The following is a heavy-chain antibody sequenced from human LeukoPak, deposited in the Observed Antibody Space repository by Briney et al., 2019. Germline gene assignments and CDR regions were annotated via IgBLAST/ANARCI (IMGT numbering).Heavy chain of an antibody. CDR3: SRIEEAAAEKFDY. D-gene: IGHD6-13*01. J-gene: IGHJ4*02. CDR1: GFTFGDYA. CDR2: IRSNAHGGTK. V-gene: IGHV3-49*03. Sequence: GGSLRLSCTASGFTFGDYAMSWFRQAPGKGLEGVGFIRSNAHGGTKENAASVKDSFTISRDDSKSIAYLQMNSLKNEYTAVYYCSRIEEAAAEKFDYWGQGTLVTVSS.